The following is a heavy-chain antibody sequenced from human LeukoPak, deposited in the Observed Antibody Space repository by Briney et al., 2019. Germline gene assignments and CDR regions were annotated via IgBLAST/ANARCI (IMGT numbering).Heavy chain of an antibody. D-gene: IGHD6-6*01. CDR3: ARPSSSGWFDP. Sequence: GGSLRLSCAASGFTFSSYSMNWVRHAPGKGLEWVSYISSSSNTIYYADSVKGRFTISRDNAKNSLYLQMNSIRAEDASVYYCARPSSSGWFDPWGQGTLVTVSS. CDR2: ISSSSNTI. V-gene: IGHV3-48*04. J-gene: IGHJ5*02. CDR1: GFTFSSYS.